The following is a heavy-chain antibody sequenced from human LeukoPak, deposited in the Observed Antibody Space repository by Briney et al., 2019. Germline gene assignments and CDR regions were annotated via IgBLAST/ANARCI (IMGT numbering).Heavy chain of an antibody. Sequence: GGSLRLSCAASGFTFSRYWIHWVRQAPGKGLEWVAVISHEGSAKYHADSVKGRFTVSRDNSKNMVYLQMNSLRAEDTAVYYCARTREQWQVLDYWGQGTLVIVSS. D-gene: IGHD6-19*01. CDR1: GFTFSRYW. CDR2: ISHEGSAK. V-gene: IGHV3-30*03. CDR3: ARTREQWQVLDY. J-gene: IGHJ4*02.